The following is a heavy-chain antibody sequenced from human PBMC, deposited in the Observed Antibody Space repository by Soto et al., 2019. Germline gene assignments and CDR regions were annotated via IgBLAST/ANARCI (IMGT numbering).Heavy chain of an antibody. CDR1: GGTSHTYT. Sequence: QVQLVQSGAEVKKPGSSVKVSCEAFGGTSHTYTINWVRQAPGQGLEWIGQIIPKYDSVNYAQSFQGRVTISADKSTNTAYLELSSLRSDDTALYYCATWRSYSGSYCFDYWGQGPLVSVSS. CDR2: IIPKYDSV. CDR3: ATWRSYSGSYCFDY. J-gene: IGHJ4*02. D-gene: IGHD1-26*01. V-gene: IGHV1-69*06.